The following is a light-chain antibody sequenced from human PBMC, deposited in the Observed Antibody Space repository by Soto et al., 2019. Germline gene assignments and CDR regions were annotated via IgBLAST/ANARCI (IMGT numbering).Light chain of an antibody. CDR2: EVT. J-gene: IGLJ2*01. Sequence: QAASVSGSPGQSITISCTGTRTDVGSYDLVSWYQQLPGKVPKLVIYEVTKRPSGVSNRFSGSKSGNTASLTISGLQAEDEADYYCCSYAGTSSFVLFGGGTKLTVL. V-gene: IGLV2-23*02. CDR3: CSYAGTSSFVL. CDR1: RTDVGSYDL.